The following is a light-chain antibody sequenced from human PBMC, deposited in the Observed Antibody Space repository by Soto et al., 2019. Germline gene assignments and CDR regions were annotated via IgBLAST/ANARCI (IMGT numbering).Light chain of an antibody. CDR2: GAS. J-gene: IGKJ1*01. V-gene: IGKV3-15*01. CDR1: QSISTN. Sequence: EIVMTQSPATLSASPGERATLSCRASQSISTNLAWYQQKPGQAPRLLIFGASTRATGFPARFSGSGSGTDFTLTISSLQSEDFAVYFCQQFNTWPRTFGQGTKVDIK. CDR3: QQFNTWPRT.